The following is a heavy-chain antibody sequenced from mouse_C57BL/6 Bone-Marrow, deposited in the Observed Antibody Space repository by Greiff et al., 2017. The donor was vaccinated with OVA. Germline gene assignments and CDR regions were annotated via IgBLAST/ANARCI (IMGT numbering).Heavy chain of an antibody. D-gene: IGHD1-1*01. CDR3: TTPITTVVARAY. CDR2: IDPENGDT. V-gene: IGHV14-4*01. Sequence: DVKLQESGAELVRPGASVKLSCTASGFNIKDDYMHWVKQRPEQGLEWIGWIDPENGDTEYASKFQGKATITADTSSNTAYLQLSSLTSEDTAVYYCTTPITTVVARAYWGQGTLVTVSA. CDR1: GFNIKDDY. J-gene: IGHJ3*01.